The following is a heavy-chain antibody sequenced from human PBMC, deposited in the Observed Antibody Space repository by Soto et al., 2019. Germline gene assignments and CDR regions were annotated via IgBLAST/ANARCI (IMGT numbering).Heavy chain of an antibody. Sequence: GGSLRLSCAASGFTFDDYAMHWVRQAPGKGLEWVSGISWNSGSIGYADSVKGRFTISRDNAKNSLYLQMNSLRAEDTALYYCAKDIGLGYSGSYGDAFDIWGQGTMVTVSS. J-gene: IGHJ3*02. V-gene: IGHV3-9*01. CDR2: ISWNSGSI. CDR1: GFTFDDYA. D-gene: IGHD1-26*01. CDR3: AKDIGLGYSGSYGDAFDI.